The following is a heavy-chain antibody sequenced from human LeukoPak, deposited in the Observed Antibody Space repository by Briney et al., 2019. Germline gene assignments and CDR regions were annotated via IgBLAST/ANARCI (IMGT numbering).Heavy chain of an antibody. V-gene: IGHV3-21*01. CDR1: GFTFSGYS. Sequence: GGSLRLSCAASGFTFSGYSMNWVRQAPGKGLEWVSSISSSSSYIYYADSVKGRFTISRDNAKNSLYLQMNSLRAEDTAVYYCARTPGLVPEFDYWGQGTLVTVSS. D-gene: IGHD1-14*01. CDR2: ISSSSSYI. CDR3: ARTPGLVPEFDY. J-gene: IGHJ4*02.